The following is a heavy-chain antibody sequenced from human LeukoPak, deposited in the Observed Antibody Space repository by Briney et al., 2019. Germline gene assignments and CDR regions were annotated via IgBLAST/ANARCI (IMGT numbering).Heavy chain of an antibody. Sequence: GGSLRLSCAASGFTFSSYSMNWVRQAPGKGLEWVSSISSSSSYIYYADSVKGRFTISRDNAKNSLYLQMNSLRAEDTAVYYCAGSGAGGGAFDIWGQGTMVTVSS. V-gene: IGHV3-21*01. CDR1: GFTFSSYS. D-gene: IGHD3-10*01. CDR2: ISSSSSYI. CDR3: AGSGAGGGAFDI. J-gene: IGHJ3*02.